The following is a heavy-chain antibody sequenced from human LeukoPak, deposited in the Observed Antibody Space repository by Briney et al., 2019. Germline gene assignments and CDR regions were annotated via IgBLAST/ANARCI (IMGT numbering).Heavy chain of an antibody. CDR2: ISSSGTTI. CDR3: ARLLVATPGVDP. V-gene: IGHV3-48*03. J-gene: IGHJ5*02. D-gene: IGHD5-12*01. Sequence: PGGSLRLSCAASGFTFSSYEMHWVRQAPGKGLEWVADISSSGTTIYYADPVKGRFTISRDNAKNSLYLQMNSLRAEDTAVYYCARLLVATPGVDPWGQGTLVTVSS. CDR1: GFTFSSYE.